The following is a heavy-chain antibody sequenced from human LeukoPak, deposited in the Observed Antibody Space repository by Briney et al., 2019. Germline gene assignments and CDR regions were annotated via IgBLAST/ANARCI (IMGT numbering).Heavy chain of an antibody. Sequence: GGPLRLSCAASGFTFSTYAMHWVRQAPGKGLEWVAVISYYGSSKYYADSVKGRFNISRDNSKNTLYLQMNSLRAEDTAVYYCARARSSYGYGDAFDIWGQGTMVTVSS. CDR3: ARARSSYGYGDAFDI. V-gene: IGHV3-30*04. CDR1: GFTFSTYA. D-gene: IGHD5-18*01. CDR2: ISYYGSSK. J-gene: IGHJ3*02.